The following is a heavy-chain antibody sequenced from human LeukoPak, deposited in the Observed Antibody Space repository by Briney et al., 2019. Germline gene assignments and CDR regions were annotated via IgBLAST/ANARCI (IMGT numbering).Heavy chain of an antibody. D-gene: IGHD3-22*01. V-gene: IGHV1-2*02. J-gene: IGHJ5*02. Sequence: ASVKVSCKASGYSFADFYIHWVRQVPGQGLEWMGWINPNSGGINYAQKFQGRVIMTRDTSISTVYMELTTLTSDDTAVYYCARDDYSDSSGRFDPWGQGTLVTVSS. CDR1: GYSFADFY. CDR2: INPNSGGI. CDR3: ARDDYSDSSGRFDP.